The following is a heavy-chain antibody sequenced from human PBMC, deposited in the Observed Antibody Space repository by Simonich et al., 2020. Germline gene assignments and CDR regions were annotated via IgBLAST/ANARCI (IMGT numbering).Heavy chain of an antibody. Sequence: GGGLVKPGGSLRLSCAASGFTFSSYSMNWVRQAPGEGLEWVSSISSSSSYIYYADSVKGRFTISRDNAKNSLYLQMNSLRAEDTAVYYCARDTSYYGSGSYYFDYWGQGTLVTVSS. CDR1: GFTFSSYS. V-gene: IGHV3-21*01. CDR3: ARDTSYYGSGSYYFDY. D-gene: IGHD3-10*01. CDR2: ISSSSSYI. J-gene: IGHJ4*02.